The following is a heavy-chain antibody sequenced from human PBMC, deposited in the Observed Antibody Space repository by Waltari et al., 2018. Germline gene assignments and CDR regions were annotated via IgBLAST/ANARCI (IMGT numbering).Heavy chain of an antibody. Sequence: VQLVESGGVLVQPGGSLTLPCAASGFPFRTYWMTWVPQTPGKGLEWVANIRYDGGEKVYVDSVKGRFIVSKDNAKNSLYLQMNSLRADDTAVYYCARGAGLIWFGEADPRRFDYWGQGTQVTVSS. V-gene: IGHV3-7*01. J-gene: IGHJ4*02. D-gene: IGHD3-10*01. CDR2: IRYDGGEK. CDR3: ARGAGLIWFGEADPRRFDY. CDR1: GFPFRTYW.